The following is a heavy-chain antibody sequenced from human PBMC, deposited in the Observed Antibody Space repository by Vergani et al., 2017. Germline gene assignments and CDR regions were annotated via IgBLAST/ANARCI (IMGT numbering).Heavy chain of an antibody. Sequence: QVQLVQSGSELKKPGASVKVSCKASGYTFTSYGISWVRQAPGQGLEWMGWISAYNGNTNYAQKLQGRVTMTTDTSTSTAYMELRSLRSDDTAVYYCARDLGDIVATTPGADYFDYWGQGTLVTVSS. J-gene: IGHJ4*02. D-gene: IGHD5-12*01. CDR3: ARDLGDIVATTPGADYFDY. CDR1: GYTFTSYG. V-gene: IGHV1-18*01. CDR2: ISAYNGNT.